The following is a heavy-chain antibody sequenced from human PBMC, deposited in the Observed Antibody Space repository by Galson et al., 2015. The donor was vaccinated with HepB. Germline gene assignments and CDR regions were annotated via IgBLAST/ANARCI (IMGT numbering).Heavy chain of an antibody. D-gene: IGHD3-22*01. CDR1: EFTFSSYG. CDR3: AKGPYYYDSSGSSDY. CDR2: ISYDGSNK. Sequence: SLRLSCAASEFTFSSYGMHWVRQAPGKGLEWVAVISYDGSNKYYADSVKGRFTISRDNFKNTLYLQMNSLRAEDTAVYYCAKGPYYYDSSGSSDYWGQGTLVTVSS. V-gene: IGHV3-30*18. J-gene: IGHJ4*02.